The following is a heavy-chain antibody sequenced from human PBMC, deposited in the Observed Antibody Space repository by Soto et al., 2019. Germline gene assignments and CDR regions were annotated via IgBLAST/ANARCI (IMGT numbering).Heavy chain of an antibody. J-gene: IGHJ4*02. CDR2: IYYSGST. CDR1: GGSISSGGYY. CDR3: ARDHIVYCSGGSCFYV. D-gene: IGHD2-15*01. Sequence: SETLSLTCTASGGSISSGGYYWSWIRQHPGKGLEWIGYIYYSGSTYYNPSLKSRVTILVDTSKNQFSLKLSSVTAADTAVYYCARDHIVYCSGGSCFYVWGQGTLVTVSS. V-gene: IGHV4-31*03.